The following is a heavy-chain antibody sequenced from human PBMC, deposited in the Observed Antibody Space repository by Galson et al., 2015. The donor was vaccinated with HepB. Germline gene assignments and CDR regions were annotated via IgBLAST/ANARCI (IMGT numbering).Heavy chain of an antibody. CDR1: GGSFSGYY. V-gene: IGHV4-34*01. CDR3: ARDRVQYQLLWFDP. CDR2: INHSGST. Sequence: SETLSLTCAVYGGSFSGYYWSWIRQPPGKGLEWIGEINHSGSTNYNPSLKSRVTMSVDTSKNQFSLKLSSVTAADTAVYYCARDRVQYQLLWFDPWGQGTLVTVSS. J-gene: IGHJ5*02. D-gene: IGHD2-2*01.